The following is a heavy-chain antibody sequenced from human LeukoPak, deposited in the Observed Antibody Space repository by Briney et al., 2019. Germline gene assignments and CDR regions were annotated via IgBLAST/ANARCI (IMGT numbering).Heavy chain of an antibody. J-gene: IGHJ5*02. CDR1: GFTFSSYS. CDR2: IKQNGSEK. V-gene: IGHV3-7*01. D-gene: IGHD6-13*01. CDR3: ARYSSSCLDP. Sequence: GQSLSLSCAPSGFTFSSYSISCVRQSPVYGPEWVANIKQNGSEKYYVDSVKGRFTISRDNAKNSLYLQMNSLRAEDTAVYYCARYSSSCLDPWGQGTLVTVSS.